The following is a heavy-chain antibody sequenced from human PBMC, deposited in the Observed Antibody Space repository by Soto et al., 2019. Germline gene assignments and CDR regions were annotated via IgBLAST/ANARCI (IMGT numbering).Heavy chain of an antibody. CDR1: GFTFSSYG. CDR2: IWYDGSNK. J-gene: IGHJ4*02. V-gene: IGHV3-33*01. CDR3: ARWYGGAAGTGFDY. Sequence: GGSLRLSCAASGFTFSSYGMHWVRQAPGKGLEWVAVIWYDGSNKYYADSVKGRFTISRDNSKNTLYLQMNSLRAEDKGVYYCARWYGGAAGTGFDYWGQGTLVTVSS. D-gene: IGHD6-13*01.